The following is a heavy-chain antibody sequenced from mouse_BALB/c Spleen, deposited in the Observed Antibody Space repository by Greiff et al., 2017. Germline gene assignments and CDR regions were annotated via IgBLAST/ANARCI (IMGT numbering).Heavy chain of an antibody. CDR1: GYTFTSYW. D-gene: IGHD2-3*01. V-gene: IGHV1S81*02. J-gene: IGHJ4*01. CDR2: INPSNGRT. Sequence: QVQLKQPGAELVKPGASVKLSCKASGYTFTSYWMHWVKQRPGQGLEWIGEINPSNGRTNYNEKFKSKATLTVDKSSSTAYMQLSSLTSEDSAVYYCARSDGYYYAMDYWGQGTSVTVSS. CDR3: ARSDGYYYAMDY.